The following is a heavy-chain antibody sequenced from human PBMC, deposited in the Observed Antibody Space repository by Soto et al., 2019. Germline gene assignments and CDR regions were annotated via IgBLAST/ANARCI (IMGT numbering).Heavy chain of an antibody. Sequence: EVQLLESGGGLVQPGGSLRLSCTASGFPLRKYAMTWVRQAPGKGLEWISAISGDGGTTYYADSVKGRFTISRDNSRNTLFLQMSRLRGEDTAVYYSAKGEGSRSFPEYWGSGKLVTASP. CDR1: GFPLRKYA. CDR2: ISGDGGTT. J-gene: IGHJ4*02. CDR3: AKGEGSRSFPEY. V-gene: IGHV3-23*01. D-gene: IGHD6-13*01.